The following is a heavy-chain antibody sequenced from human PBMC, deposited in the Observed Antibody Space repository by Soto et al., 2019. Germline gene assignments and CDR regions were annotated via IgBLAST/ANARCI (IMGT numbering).Heavy chain of an antibody. D-gene: IGHD2-2*01. CDR1: GFTFSTYT. J-gene: IGHJ4*02. CDR2: ISGSGGSP. CDR3: AKARCSTTNCYVPDY. V-gene: IGHV3-23*01. Sequence: SLRLSCVASGFTFSTYTMSWVRQAPGKGLEWVSVISGSGGSPSYADSVQGRFSISRDNYRNTLYLQMNNLRGDDTAMYYCAKARCSTTNCYVPDYWGQGTLVTVSS.